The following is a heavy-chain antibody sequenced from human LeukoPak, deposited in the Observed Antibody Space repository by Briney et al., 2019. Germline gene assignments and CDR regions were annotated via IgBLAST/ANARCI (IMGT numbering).Heavy chain of an antibody. J-gene: IGHJ4*02. CDR2: ISSSGSTI. V-gene: IGHV3-48*03. D-gene: IGHD5-18*01. Sequence: SGGSLRLSCVASGFTFSSYEMNWVRQAPGKGLEWVSYISSSGSTIYYADSVKGRFTISRDNAKNSLYLQMNGLRAEDTAVYYCARVEWIQLWFGVDYWGQGTLVTVSS. CDR3: ARVEWIQLWFGVDY. CDR1: GFTFSSYE.